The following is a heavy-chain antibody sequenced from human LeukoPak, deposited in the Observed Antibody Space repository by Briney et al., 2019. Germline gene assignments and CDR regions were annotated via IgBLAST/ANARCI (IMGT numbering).Heavy chain of an antibody. J-gene: IGHJ4*02. CDR2: ISSSSSYI. Sequence: GGSLRLSCAASGFTFSSYSMNWVRQAPGKWLEWVSSISSSSSYIYYADSVKGRFTISRDNAKNSLYLQMNSLRAEDTAVYYCARDLYSSSWYKDEFDYWGQGTLVTVSS. CDR1: GFTFSSYS. CDR3: ARDLYSSSWYKDEFDY. D-gene: IGHD6-13*01. V-gene: IGHV3-21*01.